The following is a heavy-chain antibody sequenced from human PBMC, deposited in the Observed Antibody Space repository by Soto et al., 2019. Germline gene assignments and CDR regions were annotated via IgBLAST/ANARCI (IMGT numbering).Heavy chain of an antibody. CDR2: ISFSDGGT. CDR1: GFTFSSYA. Sequence: VGSLRLSCAASGFTFSSYAMTWVRQAPGKGLEWVSSISFSDGGTYYADSVKGRLTISRDNSKNTLFLQMNSLRVEDTAVYYCVKDDRILGRRYFDLWGRGTLVTVSS. V-gene: IGHV3-23*01. D-gene: IGHD2-15*01. CDR3: VKDDRILGRRYFDL. J-gene: IGHJ2*01.